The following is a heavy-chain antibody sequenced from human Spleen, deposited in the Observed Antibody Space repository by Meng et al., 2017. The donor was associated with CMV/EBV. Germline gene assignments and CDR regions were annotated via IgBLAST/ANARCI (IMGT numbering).Heavy chain of an antibody. V-gene: IGHV1-2*02. CDR3: ARVPIYCSSTSCSFYYYYGMDV. J-gene: IGHJ6*02. D-gene: IGHD2-2*01. CDR2: INPNSGGT. CDR1: GYTFTGYY. Sequence: ASVKVSCKASGYTFTGYYMHWVRQAPGQGLEWMGWINPNSGGTNYAQKLQGRVTMTRDTSISTAYMELSRLRSDDTAVYYCARVPIYCSSTSCSFYYYYGMDVWGQGTTVTVSS.